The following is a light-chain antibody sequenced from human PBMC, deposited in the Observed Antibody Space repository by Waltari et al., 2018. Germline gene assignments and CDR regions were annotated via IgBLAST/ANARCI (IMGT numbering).Light chain of an antibody. J-gene: IGKJ4*01. V-gene: IGKV3-15*01. CDR2: DIS. CDR1: QSVDYK. CDR3: QQYDSWPQT. Sequence: EVVMTQSPATLSVSPGERATHFCRTSQSVDYKLAWYQHKPGQAPRLLIYDISTRIPGIPARFSGGRSGTLFTLTISSLQSEDFAVYYCQQYDSWPQTFGGGTK.